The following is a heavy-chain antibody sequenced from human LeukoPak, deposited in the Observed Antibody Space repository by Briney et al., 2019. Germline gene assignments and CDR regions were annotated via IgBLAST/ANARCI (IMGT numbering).Heavy chain of an antibody. CDR3: AREGGDWFDP. V-gene: IGHV3-7*01. CDR1: GFTFSSYW. J-gene: IGHJ5*02. CDR2: IKQDGSEK. Sequence: GGSLRLSCAAPGFTFSSYWMSWVRQAPGKGLEWVANIKQDGSEKYYVDSVKGRFTISRDNAKNSLYLQMNSLRAEDTAVYYCAREGGDWFDPWGQGTLVTVSS. D-gene: IGHD3-16*01.